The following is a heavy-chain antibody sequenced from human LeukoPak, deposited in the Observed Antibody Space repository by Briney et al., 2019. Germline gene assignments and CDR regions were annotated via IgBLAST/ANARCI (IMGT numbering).Heavy chain of an antibody. Sequence: GGSLRLSCAASGFTFSSDSMNWVRQAPGKGLEWVSSISSSSSYIYYADSVKGRFTISRDNAKNSLYLQMNSLRAEDTAVYYCARDGAAADLFDYWGQGTLVTVSS. D-gene: IGHD6-13*01. J-gene: IGHJ4*02. CDR1: GFTFSSDS. V-gene: IGHV3-21*01. CDR3: ARDGAAADLFDY. CDR2: ISSSSSYI.